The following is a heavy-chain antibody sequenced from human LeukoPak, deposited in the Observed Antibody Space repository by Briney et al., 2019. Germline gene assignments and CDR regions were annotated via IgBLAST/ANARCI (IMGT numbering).Heavy chain of an antibody. Sequence: PGGYLRLSCAASGFTFSSYGMHWVRQAPGKGLEWVAVIWYDGSNKYYADSVKGRFTISRDNSKNTLYLQMNSLRAEDTAVYYCAKDIKAAASPTPGWFDPWGQGTLVTVSS. CDR2: IWYDGSNK. D-gene: IGHD6-13*01. CDR1: GFTFSSYG. CDR3: AKDIKAAASPTPGWFDP. V-gene: IGHV3-33*06. J-gene: IGHJ5*02.